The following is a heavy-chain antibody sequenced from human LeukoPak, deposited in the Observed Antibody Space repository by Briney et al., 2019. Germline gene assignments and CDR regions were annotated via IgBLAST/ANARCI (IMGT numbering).Heavy chain of an antibody. V-gene: IGHV4-39*07. J-gene: IGHJ4*02. CDR3: MRDGANSAYLTHGPFDF. D-gene: IGHD4/OR15-4a*01. CDR1: GGSINSGSYY. Sequence: SETLSLTCTVSGGSINSGSYYWGWVRQPPGKGLEWIGSFFYTGRNYHYNPSLRSRVSFSIDTSNKQFSLKLTSVTAADTAIYYCMRDGANSAYLTHGPFDFWGRGILVAVSS. CDR2: FFYTGRN.